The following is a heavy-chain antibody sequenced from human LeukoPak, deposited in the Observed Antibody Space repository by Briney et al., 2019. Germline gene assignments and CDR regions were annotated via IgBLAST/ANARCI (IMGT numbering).Heavy chain of an antibody. Sequence: SETLSLTCTVSGGSISSSSYYWGWIRQPPGKGLEWIGSIYYSGSTYYNPSLKSRVTISVDTSKNQFSLKLSSVTAADTAVYYCARDLYYDFWSGYYRYNWFDPWGQGTLVTVSS. J-gene: IGHJ5*02. D-gene: IGHD3-3*01. CDR1: GGSISSSSYY. CDR2: IYYSGST. CDR3: ARDLYYDFWSGYYRYNWFDP. V-gene: IGHV4-39*02.